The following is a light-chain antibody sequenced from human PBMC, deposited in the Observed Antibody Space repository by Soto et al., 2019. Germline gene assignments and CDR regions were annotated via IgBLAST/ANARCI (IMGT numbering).Light chain of an antibody. J-gene: IGKJ5*01. CDR3: QLYGISPH. Sequence: EIVLTQSASTLSLSPGERATLSCRASQSVSINLAWYQQKPGQAPRLLIYDASNRPTGIPARFTGSGSGTDFTLTINRLEPEDFAVYYCQLYGISPHFGQGTRLEIK. CDR1: QSVSIN. CDR2: DAS. V-gene: IGKV3-11*01.